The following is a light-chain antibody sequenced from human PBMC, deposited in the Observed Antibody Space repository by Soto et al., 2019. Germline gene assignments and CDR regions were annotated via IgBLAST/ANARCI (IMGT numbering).Light chain of an antibody. V-gene: IGKV3-11*01. CDR1: QSVSSY. J-gene: IGKJ4*01. Sequence: EIVLTQSPATLSFSPGERATLSCRASQSVSSYLAWYQQKPGQAPRLLIYDASNRATGIPARFSGSGSGTDFTLTISSLEPEDFAVYYCQQRSNWAGLTFGGGTKVEIK. CDR3: QQRSNWAGLT. CDR2: DAS.